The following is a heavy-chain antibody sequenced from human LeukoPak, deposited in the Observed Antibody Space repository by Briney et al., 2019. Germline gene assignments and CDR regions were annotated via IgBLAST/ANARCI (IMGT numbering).Heavy chain of an antibody. J-gene: IGHJ2*01. V-gene: IGHV4-34*01. D-gene: IGHD2-2*01. CDR3: ARGLIVPAATRYWYFDL. CDR2: INHSGST. CDR1: GGSFSGYY. Sequence: PSETLSLTCAVYGGSFSGYYWSWIRQPPGKGLEWIGEINHSGSTNYNPSLKSRVTISLDTSKNQFSLKLSSVTAEDTAVYYCARGLIVPAATRYWYFDLWGRGTLVTVSS.